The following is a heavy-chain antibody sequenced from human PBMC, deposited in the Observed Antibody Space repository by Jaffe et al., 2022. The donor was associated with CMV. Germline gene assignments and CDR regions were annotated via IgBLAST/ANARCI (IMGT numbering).Heavy chain of an antibody. CDR2: THWNGVE. Sequence: QITLKESGPTLVEPTQTLTLTCTFSGFSLSTSAVGVGWVRQTPGRALEWLAVTHWNGVEHHNPSLNGRLTIIKDTSKNQVVLTMTNMDPADTATYYCARRLVWQGMDYWGQGTLVTVSS. V-gene: IGHV2-5*01. D-gene: IGHD3-16*01. CDR3: ARRLVWQGMDY. CDR1: GFSLSTSAVG. J-gene: IGHJ4*02.